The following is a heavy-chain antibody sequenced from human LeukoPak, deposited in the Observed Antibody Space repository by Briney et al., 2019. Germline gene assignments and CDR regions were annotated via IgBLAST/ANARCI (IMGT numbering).Heavy chain of an antibody. D-gene: IGHD5-18*01. V-gene: IGHV3-33*01. CDR3: ARVSGYSYGYTDY. Sequence: GGSLRLSCAASGFTFSSYGMHWVRQAPGKGLEWVAVIWYDGSNKYYADSVKGRFTISRDNSKNTLYPQMNSLRAEDTAVYYCARVSGYSYGYTDYWGQGTLVTVSS. CDR1: GFTFSSYG. CDR2: IWYDGSNK. J-gene: IGHJ4*02.